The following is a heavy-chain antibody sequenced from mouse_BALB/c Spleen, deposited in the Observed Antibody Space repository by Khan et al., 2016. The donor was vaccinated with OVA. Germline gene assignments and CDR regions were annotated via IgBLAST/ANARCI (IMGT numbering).Heavy chain of an antibody. J-gene: IGHJ2*01. Sequence: QVQLQQSGAELAKPGASVKMSCKASGYTFTSYWMHWVKQRPGQGLEWIGYINPTSGYTDYNEKFKDKATLSADKSSSTAYMQLSSLTSEDSAVYYCTRDSLDYWGKGTTLTVSS. V-gene: IGHV1-7*01. CDR3: TRDSLDY. CDR2: INPTSGYT. D-gene: IGHD2-12*01. CDR1: GYTFTSYW.